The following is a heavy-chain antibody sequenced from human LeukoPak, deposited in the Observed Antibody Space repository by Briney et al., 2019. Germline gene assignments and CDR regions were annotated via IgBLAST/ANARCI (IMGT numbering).Heavy chain of an antibody. Sequence: SETLSLTCTVSGGSINSGSYYWGWIRQPPGKGLQWIANLYYSGSIYYNPSLESRVTMSLDTSKNQFSLRLTSVTAADTAVYYCARGPQRGSSQNVYFDPWGQGTLVTVSS. D-gene: IGHD1-26*01. J-gene: IGHJ5*02. CDR1: GGSINSGSYY. V-gene: IGHV4-39*07. CDR3: ARGPQRGSSQNVYFDP. CDR2: LYYSGSI.